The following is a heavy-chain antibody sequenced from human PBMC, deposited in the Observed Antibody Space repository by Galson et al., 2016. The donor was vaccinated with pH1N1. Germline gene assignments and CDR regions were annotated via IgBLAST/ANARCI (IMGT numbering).Heavy chain of an antibody. CDR1: GFTFSNYW. V-gene: IGHV3-74*03. CDR2: INTDGTRT. J-gene: IGHJ4*02. D-gene: IGHD1-26*01. Sequence: SLRLSCAASGFTFSNYWINWVRQVPGKGLVWVSRINTDGTRTTYADSVKGRFVISRDNAKNTLYLQMNSMRAEDTAVYFCARVPYYPYYLDYWGQGTLVTVSS. CDR3: ARVPYYPYYLDY.